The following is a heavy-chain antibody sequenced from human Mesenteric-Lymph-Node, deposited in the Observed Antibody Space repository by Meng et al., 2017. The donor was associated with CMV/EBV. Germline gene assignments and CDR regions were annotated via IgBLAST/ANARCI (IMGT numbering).Heavy chain of an antibody. V-gene: IGHV3-21*01. CDR3: ARGRVVAGHL. CDR1: GFTFSTYS. D-gene: IGHD6-19*01. J-gene: IGHJ4*02. CDR2: ISSSSSYI. Sequence: GGSLRLSCAGSGFTFSTYSMNWVRQAPGKGLEWVSSISSSSSYIYYADSVKGRFTISRDNAKNSLYLQMNSLRAEDTAVYYCARGRVVAGHLWGQGTLVTVSS.